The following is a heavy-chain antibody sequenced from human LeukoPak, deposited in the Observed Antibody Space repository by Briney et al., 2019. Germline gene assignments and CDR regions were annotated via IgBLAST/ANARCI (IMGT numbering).Heavy chain of an antibody. V-gene: IGHV1-2*02. D-gene: IGHD2-2*01. CDR1: GYTFTGYY. CDR3: ARPHPPNESIVVVPAATRPVHFQH. CDR2: INPNSGGT. J-gene: IGHJ1*01. Sequence: ASVKVSCKASGYTFTGYYMHWVRQAPGQGLEWMGWINPNSGGTNYAQKFQGRVTMTRDTSISTAYMELSRLRSDDTAVYYCARPHPPNESIVVVPAATRPVHFQHWGQGTLVTVSS.